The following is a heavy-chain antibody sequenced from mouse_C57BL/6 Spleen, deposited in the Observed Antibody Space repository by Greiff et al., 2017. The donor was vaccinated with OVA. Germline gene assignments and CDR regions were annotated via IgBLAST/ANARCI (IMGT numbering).Heavy chain of an antibody. CDR1: GFTFSSYA. V-gene: IGHV5-4*01. Sequence: DVKLQESGGGLVKPGGSLKLSCAASGFTFSSYAMSWVRQTPEKRLEWVATISDGGSYTYYPDNIKGRFTISRDNAMNNLYLQMSHLKSEDTAMYYCVRELGRGAWFAYWGQGTLVTVSA. CDR2: ISDGGSYT. D-gene: IGHD4-1*01. J-gene: IGHJ3*01. CDR3: VRELGRGAWFAY.